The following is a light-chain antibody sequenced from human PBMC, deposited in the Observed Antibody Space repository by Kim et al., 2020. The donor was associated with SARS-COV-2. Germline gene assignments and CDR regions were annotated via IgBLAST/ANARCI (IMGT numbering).Light chain of an antibody. CDR2: DAS. J-gene: IGKJ1*01. CDR3: HQYGGSPQT. V-gene: IGKV3-20*01. CDR1: QSVSSSN. Sequence: EIVLTQSPGTLSLSPGERATLSCRASQSVSSSNLAWYQQKRGQAPRLLITDASNRVTGTPDRFSGSGSGTDFTLTISRLEPEDFAVYYCHQYGGSPQTFSQGAKVDIK.